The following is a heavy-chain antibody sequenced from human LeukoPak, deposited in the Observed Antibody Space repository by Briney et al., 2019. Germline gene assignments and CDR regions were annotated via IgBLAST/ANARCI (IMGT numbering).Heavy chain of an antibody. V-gene: IGHV3-30*02. J-gene: IGHJ4*02. Sequence: GGSLRLSCAASGFTFSSYGMHWVRQAPGKGLEWVAFIRHDATNKYYADSVKGRFTISRDNSENTLYVQMNSLRAEDTAVYYCAKMPPGWAMEYDFDSLGQGTLVTVSS. D-gene: IGHD2-8*01. CDR3: AKMPPGWAMEYDFDS. CDR1: GFTFSSYG. CDR2: IRHDATNK.